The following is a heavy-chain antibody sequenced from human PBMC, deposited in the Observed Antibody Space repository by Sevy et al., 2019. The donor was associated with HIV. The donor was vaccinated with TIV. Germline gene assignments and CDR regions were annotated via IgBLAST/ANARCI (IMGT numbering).Heavy chain of an antibody. CDR1: GFAFDSYA. D-gene: IGHD3-22*01. Sequence: GGSLRLSCAASGFAFDSYALYWVRQAPGKGLEWIAVISYDGSYKHYADSLKGRFTISRDNSKNTLFLQMNSLRAEDTAVYYCAKRDSSDLYTGVSVFDSWGLGTLVTVSS. J-gene: IGHJ4*02. V-gene: IGHV3-30*04. CDR2: ISYDGSYK. CDR3: AKRDSSDLYTGVSVFDS.